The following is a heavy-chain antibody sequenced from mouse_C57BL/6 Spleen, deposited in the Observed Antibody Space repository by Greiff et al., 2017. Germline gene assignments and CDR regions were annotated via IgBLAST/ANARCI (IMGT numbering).Heavy chain of an antibody. D-gene: IGHD1-1*01. V-gene: IGHV5-12*01. CDR1: GFTFSDYY. J-gene: IGHJ4*01. CDR3: AREGTTVVARAMDY. CDR2: ISNGGGST. Sequence: EVQVVESGGGLVQPGGSLKLSCAASGFTFSDYYMYWVRQTPEKRLEWVAYISNGGGSTYYPDTVKGRFTISRDNAKNTLYLQMSRLKSEDTAMYYCAREGTTVVARAMDYWGQGTSVTVSS.